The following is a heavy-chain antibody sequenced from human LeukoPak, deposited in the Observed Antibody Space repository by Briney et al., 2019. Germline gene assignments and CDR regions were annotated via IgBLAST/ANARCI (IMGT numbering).Heavy chain of an antibody. J-gene: IGHJ4*02. V-gene: IGHV4-39*01. Sequence: PSETLSLTCTVSGGSISSSSYYWGWIRQPPGKGLEWIGSIYYSGSTYYNPSLKSRVTISVDTSKIQFSLKLSSVTAADTAVYYCARHGDYDILTGYYRGFDYWGQGTLVTVSS. D-gene: IGHD3-9*01. CDR1: GGSISSSSYY. CDR3: ARHGDYDILTGYYRGFDY. CDR2: IYYSGST.